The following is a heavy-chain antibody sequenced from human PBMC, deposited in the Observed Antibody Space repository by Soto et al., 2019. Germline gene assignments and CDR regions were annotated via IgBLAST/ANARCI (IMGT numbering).Heavy chain of an antibody. D-gene: IGHD3-10*01. J-gene: IGHJ4*02. CDR2: INAGNGNT. Sequence: QVQLVQSGAEEKKPGASVKVSCKASGYTFTSYAMHWVRQAPGKRLEWMGWINAGNGNTKYSQKCQGSVTITRDTSASTDYMVLSSLRSEDTAVYYCARDTMVGLDYGGQGTLVTVSS. CDR3: ARDTMVGLDY. CDR1: GYTFTSYA. V-gene: IGHV1-3*05.